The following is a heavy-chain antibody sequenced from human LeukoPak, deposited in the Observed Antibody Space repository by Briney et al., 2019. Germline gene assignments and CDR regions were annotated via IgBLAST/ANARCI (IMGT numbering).Heavy chain of an antibody. J-gene: IGHJ4*01. CDR1: GFTFSSYA. CDR2: ISGSGGST. CDR3: ANPTYYYDNSGSLNYYFDY. V-gene: IGHV3-23*01. D-gene: IGHD3-22*01. Sequence: PGGSLRLSCAASGFTFSSYAMSWVRQAPGKGLEWASVISGSGGSTYYADSVKGRFTISRDNSKNTLYLQMNSLRAEDTAVYYCANPTYYYDNSGSLNYYFDYWGRGTLVNVSS.